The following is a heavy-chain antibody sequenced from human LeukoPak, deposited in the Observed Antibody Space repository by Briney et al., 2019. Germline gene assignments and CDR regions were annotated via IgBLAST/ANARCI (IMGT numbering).Heavy chain of an antibody. CDR3: AAAYSSSSVFDY. J-gene: IGHJ4*02. CDR2: IRYDGSNK. CDR1: GFTFSSYG. V-gene: IGHV3-30*02. Sequence: GGSLRLSCAASGFTFSSYGMHWVRQAPGKGLEWVAFIRYDGSNKYYADSVKGRFTISRDNSKNTLYLQMNSLRAEDTAVYYCAAAYSSSSVFDYWGQGTLVTVSS. D-gene: IGHD6-6*01.